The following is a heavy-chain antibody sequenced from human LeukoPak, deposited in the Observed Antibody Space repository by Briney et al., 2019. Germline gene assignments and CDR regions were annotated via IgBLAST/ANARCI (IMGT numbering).Heavy chain of an antibody. CDR1: GFTFSSYG. CDR2: ISYDGSNE. Sequence: GGSLRLSCAASGFTFSSYGMHWVRQAPGKGLEWVAVISYDGSNEYYADSVKGRFTISRDNSKNTLYLQMNSLRAADTAVYYCARDGVALDWGQGTLVTVSS. J-gene: IGHJ4*02. CDR3: ARDGVALD. D-gene: IGHD2-15*01. V-gene: IGHV3-30*03.